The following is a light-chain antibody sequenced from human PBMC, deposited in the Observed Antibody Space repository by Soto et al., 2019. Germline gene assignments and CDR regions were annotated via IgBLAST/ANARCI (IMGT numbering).Light chain of an antibody. CDR2: RTD. CDR1: SSNIGSNY. J-gene: IGLJ1*01. V-gene: IGLV1-47*01. Sequence: QSVLTQPPSASGTPGQRVTISCSGSSSNIGSNYVYWYQHPPGTAPKLLIYRTDQRPSGVPDRLSGSKSGTSASLAISGLRSEDEADYYCAAWDDSLSGHYVFGTGTKVTVL. CDR3: AAWDDSLSGHYV.